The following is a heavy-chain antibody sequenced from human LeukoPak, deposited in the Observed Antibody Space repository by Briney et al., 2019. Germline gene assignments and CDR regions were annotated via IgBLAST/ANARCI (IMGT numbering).Heavy chain of an antibody. CDR1: GSSISDYY. D-gene: IGHD3-10*01. CDR3: ARDEQWVVRGVPYL. V-gene: IGHV4-59*01. J-gene: IGHJ4*02. CDR2: MYYSGDN. Sequence: PSETLSLTCSVSGSSISDYYWTWVRQAPGQGLEWIGHMYYSGDNNYNPSLKSRVTMSVDTSKNQFSLRLSSVTAADTAICYCARDEQWVVRGVPYLWGQGTLVTVSS.